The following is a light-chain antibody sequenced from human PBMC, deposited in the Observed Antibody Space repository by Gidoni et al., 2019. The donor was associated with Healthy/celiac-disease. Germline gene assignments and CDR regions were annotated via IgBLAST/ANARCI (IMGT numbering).Light chain of an antibody. Sequence: SYELTQPPSVSVSPGQTASITCPGDKLGDKYACWYQQKPGQSPVLVIHQDSKRPSGIPERFSGSNSGNTATLTISGTQAMDEADYYCQAWDSSTGIFGGGTKLTVL. J-gene: IGLJ2*01. V-gene: IGLV3-1*01. CDR3: QAWDSSTGI. CDR2: QDS. CDR1: KLGDKY.